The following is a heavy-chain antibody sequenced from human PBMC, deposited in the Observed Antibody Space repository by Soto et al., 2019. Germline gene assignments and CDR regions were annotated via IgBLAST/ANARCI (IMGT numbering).Heavy chain of an antibody. D-gene: IGHD2-15*01. J-gene: IGHJ4*02. CDR2: INYSGST. V-gene: IGHV4-59*01. Sequence: VQLQESGPGLVKPSETLSLTCTVSGGAISSYDWSWIRQPPGEGLEWIGYINYSGSTNYNPSLKSRVTISVDPSKNQFSLKLSAVTAADTAVYYCARGVAFDYWGQGPLVTVSS. CDR1: GGAISSYD. CDR3: ARGVAFDY.